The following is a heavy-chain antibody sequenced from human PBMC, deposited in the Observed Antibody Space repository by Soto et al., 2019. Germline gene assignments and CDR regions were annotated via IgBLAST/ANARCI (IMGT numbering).Heavy chain of an antibody. D-gene: IGHD2-15*01. CDR3: ARTPGVFRRPIVVEYYFDY. J-gene: IGHJ4*02. Sequence: GGSLRLSCAASGFTFSSYSMNWVRQAPGKGLEWVSYISSSSSTIYYADSVKGRFTISRDNAKNSLYLQMNSLRDEDTAVYYCARTPGVFRRPIVVEYYFDYWGQGTLVTVSS. CDR1: GFTFSSYS. CDR2: ISSSSSTI. V-gene: IGHV3-48*02.